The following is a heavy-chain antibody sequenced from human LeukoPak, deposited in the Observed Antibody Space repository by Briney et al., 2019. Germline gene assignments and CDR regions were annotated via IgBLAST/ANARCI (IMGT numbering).Heavy chain of an antibody. CDR3: ARGRELLSNGMDV. D-gene: IGHD1-26*01. V-gene: IGHV1-69*04. J-gene: IGHJ6*02. CDR2: IIPILGIA. Sequence: SVKVSCKASGGTFSSYAISWVRQAPGQGLEWMGRIIPILGIANYAQKFQGRVTITADKSTSTAYMELSSLRSEDTAVYYCARGRELLSNGMDVWGQGTTVTVSS. CDR1: GGTFSSYA.